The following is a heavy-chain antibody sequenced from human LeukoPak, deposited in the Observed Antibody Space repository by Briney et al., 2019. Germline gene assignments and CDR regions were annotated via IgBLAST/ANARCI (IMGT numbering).Heavy chain of an antibody. CDR3: ARAGQLERPPPLNGYYYMDV. CDR2: IYYSGST. V-gene: IGHV4-39*07. D-gene: IGHD1-1*01. CDR1: GGSMSSSSYY. Sequence: SETLSLTCTVSGGSMSSSSYYWGWIRQPPGKGLEWIGSIYYSGSTNYNPSLKSRVTISADTSKKQFSLKLRSVTAADTAVYYCARAGQLERPPPLNGYYYMDVWGKGTTVTAS. J-gene: IGHJ6*03.